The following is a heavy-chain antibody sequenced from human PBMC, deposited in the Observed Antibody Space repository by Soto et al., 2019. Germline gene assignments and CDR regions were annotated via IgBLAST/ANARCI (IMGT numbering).Heavy chain of an antibody. CDR3: ARPSGSYGDYAWSLKY. Sequence: QVQLVQSGAEVKKPGASVKVSCKASGYTFTGYSVGWVRQAPGQGLEWMGWISAYSGDTYYTQRCQDRLTMTTEASTSTAYMELRSLRSDDTAVYYCARPSGSYGDYAWSLKYWGQGTLVTVSS. CDR1: GYTFTGYS. CDR2: ISAYSGDT. V-gene: IGHV1-18*01. J-gene: IGHJ4*02. D-gene: IGHD4-17*01.